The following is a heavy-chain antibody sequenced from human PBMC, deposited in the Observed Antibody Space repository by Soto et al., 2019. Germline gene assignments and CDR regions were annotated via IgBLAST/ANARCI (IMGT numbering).Heavy chain of an antibody. Sequence: QVQLLQSGAEVKEPGASVMVSCKASGYSFTRFGISWVRQAPGQGLEWVGRISTYNGNTKYAQKLEGRVTVSTDTSTSTAYMELRSLRSDDTAVYYCARDPQYRTSPQVFDYWGQGTLLTVSS. CDR2: ISTYNGNT. CDR1: GYSFTRFG. CDR3: ARDPQYRTSPQVFDY. V-gene: IGHV1-18*01. J-gene: IGHJ4*02. D-gene: IGHD6-6*01.